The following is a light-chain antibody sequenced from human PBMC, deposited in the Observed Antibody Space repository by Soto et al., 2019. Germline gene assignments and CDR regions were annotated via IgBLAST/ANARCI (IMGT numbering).Light chain of an antibody. V-gene: IGLV2-14*03. CDR3: NSYTSSSTYV. CDR1: SSDVGGFNY. Sequence: SVLTQPASVSGSPGQSITISCTGTSSDVGGFNYVSWYQQHPGKAPKLMIYDVTNRPSGVSYRFSGSKSGTTASLTISGLQAEDEAEYYCNSYTSSSTYVFGTGTKVTVL. CDR2: DVT. J-gene: IGLJ1*01.